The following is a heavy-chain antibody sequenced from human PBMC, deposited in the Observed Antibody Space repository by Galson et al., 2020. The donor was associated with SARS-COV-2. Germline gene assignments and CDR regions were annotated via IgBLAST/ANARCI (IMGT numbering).Heavy chain of an antibody. J-gene: IGHJ2*01. CDR2: IDPSDSYT. Sequence: HGESPKISCQGSGYSFTSYWISWVRQMPGNGLEWMGRIDPSDSYTNYSPSFQGHVTISADKSISTAYLQWSSLKASDTSMYYCAKQGIAVNWYFDLWGRGTLVTVSS. V-gene: IGHV5-10-1*01. CDR1: GYSFTSYW. D-gene: IGHD6-19*01. CDR3: AKQGIAVNWYFDL.